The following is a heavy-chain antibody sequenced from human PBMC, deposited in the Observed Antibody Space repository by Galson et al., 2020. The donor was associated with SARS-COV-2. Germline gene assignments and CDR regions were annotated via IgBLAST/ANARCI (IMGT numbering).Heavy chain of an antibody. CDR3: ATGGVDI. V-gene: IGHV3-15*01. J-gene: IGHJ6*02. CDR2: IKSEIDGETT. CDR1: GFIFSDVW. Sequence: GESLKISCVASGFIFSDVWMGWVRQAPGRGLEWVGRIKSEIDGETTDYGAPVKGRFSISRDDSKDTMYLQMNSLKIDDTAVYYCATGGVDIWGPGTTVIVSS. D-gene: IGHD1-26*01.